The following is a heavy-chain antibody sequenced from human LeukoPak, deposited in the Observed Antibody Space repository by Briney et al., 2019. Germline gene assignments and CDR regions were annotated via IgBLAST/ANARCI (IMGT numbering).Heavy chain of an antibody. V-gene: IGHV3-21*01. D-gene: IGHD3-22*01. CDR3: ATLPPNYDSSGYSYLQDY. CDR1: GFTFSSYS. CDR2: IISSSTYI. Sequence: GGSLRLSCAASGFTFSSYSMNWVRQTPGKGLEWVSSIISSSTYIYYADSVKGRFTISRDNAKSSLYLQMNSLRAEDTAVYYCATLPPNYDSSGYSYLQDYWGQGTLVTVSS. J-gene: IGHJ4*02.